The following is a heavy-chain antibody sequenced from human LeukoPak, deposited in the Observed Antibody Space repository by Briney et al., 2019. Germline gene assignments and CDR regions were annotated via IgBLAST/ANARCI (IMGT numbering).Heavy chain of an antibody. CDR2: IRSKAYGGTT. CDR3: TRVSYDILTGPDY. V-gene: IGHV3-49*04. J-gene: IGHJ4*02. CDR1: GFTFGDYA. Sequence: GRSLRLSCTASGFTFGDYAMSWVRQAPEKGLEWVGFIRSKAYGGTTEYAASVKGRFTISRDDSKSIAYPQMNSLKTEDTAVYYCTRVSYDILTGPDYWGQGTLVTVSS. D-gene: IGHD3-9*01.